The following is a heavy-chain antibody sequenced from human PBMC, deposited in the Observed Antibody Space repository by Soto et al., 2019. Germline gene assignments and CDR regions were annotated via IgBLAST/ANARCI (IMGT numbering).Heavy chain of an antibody. V-gene: IGHV1-8*01. CDR1: GYTFTSYD. D-gene: IGHD1-26*01. J-gene: IGHJ3*02. Sequence: QVQLVQSGAEVKKPGASVKVSCKTSGYTFTSYDINWVRQATGQGIECMGWMNPNSGNTAYAQKFQGRVPMTRNTSIRTAYMELSRLRSEDTAVYYCARERSSGAFDIWGQGTMVTVSS. CDR2: MNPNSGNT. CDR3: ARERSSGAFDI.